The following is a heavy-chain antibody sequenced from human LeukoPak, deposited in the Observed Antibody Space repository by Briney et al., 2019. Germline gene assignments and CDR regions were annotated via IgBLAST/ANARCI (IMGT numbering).Heavy chain of an antibody. CDR1: GDSISSYY. Sequence: SDTLSLICTVSGDSISSYYWSWIRQPAGEGLKWIGRIYTNGITNYNPSLKSRVTMSVDTSKSQFSLKLSSVTAADTAVYYCAREGYSTGWYPDYWGQGTLVTVSS. CDR2: IYTNGIT. J-gene: IGHJ4*02. D-gene: IGHD6-19*01. V-gene: IGHV4-4*07. CDR3: AREGYSTGWYPDY.